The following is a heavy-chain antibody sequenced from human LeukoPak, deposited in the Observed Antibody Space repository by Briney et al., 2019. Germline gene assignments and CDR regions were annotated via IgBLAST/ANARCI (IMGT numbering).Heavy chain of an antibody. CDR1: GGTFTSYA. D-gene: IGHD2-15*01. CDR2: IIAIFGTA. Sequence: GSSVTVSCKATGGTFTSYAISWVRQGPGQGLGRMGGIIAIFGTANYAQKFQGRVTITTDESTSTAYMELSSLRSEDTAVYYCAYSTLGYCSGGSCPFPISWGQGTMVTVSS. V-gene: IGHV1-69*05. J-gene: IGHJ3*01. CDR3: AYSTLGYCSGGSCPFPIS.